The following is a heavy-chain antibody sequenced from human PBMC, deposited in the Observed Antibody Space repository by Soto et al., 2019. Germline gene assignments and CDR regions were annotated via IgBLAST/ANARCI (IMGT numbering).Heavy chain of an antibody. CDR1: GYSFTSYW. D-gene: IGHD3-10*01. CDR3: AINYYGSGSYYEDYYYGMDV. J-gene: IGHJ6*02. Sequence: PGESLKISCKGSGYSFTSYWIGWVRQMPGKGLEWMGIIYPGDSDTRYSPSFQGQVTISADKSIGTAYLQWSSLKASDTAMYYCAINYYGSGSYYEDYYYGMDVWGQGTTVTVSS. V-gene: IGHV5-51*01. CDR2: IYPGDSDT.